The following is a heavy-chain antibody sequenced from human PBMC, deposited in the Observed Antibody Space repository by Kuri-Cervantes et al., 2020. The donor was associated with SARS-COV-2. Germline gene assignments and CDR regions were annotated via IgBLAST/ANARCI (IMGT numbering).Heavy chain of an antibody. V-gene: IGHV1-69*05. Sequence: SVKVSCKASGGTFSSYAISWVRQAPGQGLEWMGGIIPIFGTANYAQKFQGRVTMTTDTSTSTAYMELRSLRSDDTAVYYCARGVGKWTFDYWGQGTLVTVSS. CDR1: GGTFSSYA. CDR2: IIPIFGTA. CDR3: ARGVGKWTFDY. J-gene: IGHJ4*02. D-gene: IGHD1-1*01.